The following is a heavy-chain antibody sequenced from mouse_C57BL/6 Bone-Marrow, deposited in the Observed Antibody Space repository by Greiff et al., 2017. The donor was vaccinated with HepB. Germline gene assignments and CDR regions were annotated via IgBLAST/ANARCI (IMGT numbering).Heavy chain of an antibody. CDR2: IYPGDGDT. V-gene: IGHV1-82*01. J-gene: IGHJ2*01. Sequence: QVQLQQSGPELVKPGASVKISCKASGYAFSSSWMNWVKQRPGKGLEWIGRIYPGDGDTNYNGKFKGKATLTADKSSSTAYMQRSSLTSEDSAVYFCVYSNYLYYFDYWGQGTTLTVSS. CDR3: VYSNYLYYFDY. D-gene: IGHD2-5*01. CDR1: GYAFSSSW.